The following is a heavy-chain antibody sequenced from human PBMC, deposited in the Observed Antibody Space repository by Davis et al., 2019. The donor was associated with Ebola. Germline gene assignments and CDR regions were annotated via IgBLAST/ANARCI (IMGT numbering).Heavy chain of an antibody. CDR1: GFTFSSYA. D-gene: IGHD1-26*01. Sequence: GESLKTPCAASGFTFSSYAMSWVRQAPGKGLEWVSAISGSGGSTYYADSVKGRFTISRDNSKNTLYLQMNSLRAEDTAVYYCAKGPWGAQDYYYYYGMDVWGQGTTVTVSS. J-gene: IGHJ6*02. CDR3: AKGPWGAQDYYYYYGMDV. V-gene: IGHV3-23*01. CDR2: ISGSGGST.